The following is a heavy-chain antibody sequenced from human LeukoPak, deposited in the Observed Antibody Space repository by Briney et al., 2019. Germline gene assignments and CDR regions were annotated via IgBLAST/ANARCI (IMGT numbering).Heavy chain of an antibody. CDR3: ARGREGLD. CDR2: INHSGST. Sequence: SETLSLTCAVYGGSFRGYYWSWIRQPPGKGLEWIGEINHSGSTNYNPSLKSRVTISVDTSKNQFSLKLSSVTAADTAVYYCARGREGLDWGQGTLVTVSS. CDR1: GGSFRGYY. V-gene: IGHV4-34*01. D-gene: IGHD1-26*01. J-gene: IGHJ4*02.